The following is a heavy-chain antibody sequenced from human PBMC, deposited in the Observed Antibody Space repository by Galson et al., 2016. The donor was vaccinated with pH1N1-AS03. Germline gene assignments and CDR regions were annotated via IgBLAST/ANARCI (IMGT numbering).Heavy chain of an antibody. CDR2: ISNDGRNV. D-gene: IGHD2-2*01. CDR1: GFTFSMSY. CDR3: ARRDPNPNFAIWYQHDYGMDV. J-gene: IGHJ6*02. V-gene: IGHV3-74*01. Sequence: SLRLSCAASGFTFSMSYIHWVRQAPGKGLEWVSRISNDGRNVRYADLVKGRFAVSRDNAKNTVFLQMNSLSADDTAVYFCARRDPNPNFAIWYQHDYGMDVWGQGTTVTVSS.